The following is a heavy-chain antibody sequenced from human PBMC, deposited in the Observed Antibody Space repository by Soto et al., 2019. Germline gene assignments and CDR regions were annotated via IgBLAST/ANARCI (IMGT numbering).Heavy chain of an antibody. CDR3: ATLKSDLGLSGNYFNYFDY. Sequence: ASVKVSCKVSGYTLTELSMYWVRQAPGKGLEWMGGFDPEDADTIYAQKFQGRVTMTEDTSTDTAYMELSNLRSEDTAVYYCATLKSDLGLSGNYFNYFDYWGQGTLVTVSS. J-gene: IGHJ4*02. CDR1: GYTLTELS. CDR2: FDPEDADT. V-gene: IGHV1-24*01. D-gene: IGHD3-10*01.